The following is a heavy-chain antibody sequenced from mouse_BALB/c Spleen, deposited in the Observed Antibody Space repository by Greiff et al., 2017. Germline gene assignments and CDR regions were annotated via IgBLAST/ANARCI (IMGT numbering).Heavy chain of an antibody. CDR3: ARHGRPRAWFAY. V-gene: IGHV5-6*01. CDR1: GFTFSSYG. CDR2: ISSGGSYT. Sequence: EVKLVESGGDLVKPGGSLKLSCAASGFTFSSYGMSWVRQTPDKRLEWVATISSGGSYTYYPDSVKGRFTISRDNAKNTLYLQMSSLKSEDTAVYYCARHGRPRAWFAYWGQGTLVTVSA. J-gene: IGHJ3*01.